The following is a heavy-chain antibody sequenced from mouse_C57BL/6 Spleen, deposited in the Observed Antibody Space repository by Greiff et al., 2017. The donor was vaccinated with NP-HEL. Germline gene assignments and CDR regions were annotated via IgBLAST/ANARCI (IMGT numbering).Heavy chain of an antibody. D-gene: IGHD2-4*01. V-gene: IGHV5-12*01. J-gene: IGHJ3*01. CDR1: GFTFSDYY. CDR2: ISNGGGST. Sequence: EVKLMESGGGLVQPGGSLKLSCAASGFTFSDYYMYWVRQTPEKRLEWVAYISNGGGSTYYPDTVKGRFTISRDNAKNTLYLQMSRLKSEDTAMYYCARKGDDSWFAYWGQGTLVTVSA. CDR3: ARKGDDSWFAY.